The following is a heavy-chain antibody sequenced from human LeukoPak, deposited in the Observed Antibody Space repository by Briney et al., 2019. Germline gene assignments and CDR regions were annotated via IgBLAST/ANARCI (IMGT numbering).Heavy chain of an antibody. CDR3: AKGFSGTYYGIDV. V-gene: IGHV5-51*01. Sequence: GESLKISCKGSGYSFTSYWIAWVRQMPAKGLEWMGIIYPADSDTRYSTSFEGQVTISADESISTAYLQWSRLKASDSGMYYCAKGFSGTYYGIDVWGQGTTVTVSS. J-gene: IGHJ6*02. D-gene: IGHD3-10*01. CDR1: GYSFTSYW. CDR2: IYPADSDT.